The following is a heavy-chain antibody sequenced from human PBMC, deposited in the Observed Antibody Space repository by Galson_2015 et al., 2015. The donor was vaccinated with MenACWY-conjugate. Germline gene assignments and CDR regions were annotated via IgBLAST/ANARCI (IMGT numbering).Heavy chain of an antibody. CDR1: GGSISSSDFY. CDR2: IFYSGIS. J-gene: IGHJ5*02. D-gene: IGHD4/OR15-4a*01. V-gene: IGHV4-39*07. CDR3: ARATWSFFDNGGYPIWFDT. Sequence: LSLTCTVSGGSISSSDFYWDWIRQSPGKGLEWIGSIFYSGISNYNPCLKSRVSISVATSKNEFSLRLGVVTAADTAEYYCARATWSFFDNGGYPIWFDTWGRGTLVIVSS.